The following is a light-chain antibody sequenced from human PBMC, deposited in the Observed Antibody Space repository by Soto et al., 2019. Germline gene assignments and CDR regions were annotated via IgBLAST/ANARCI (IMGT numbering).Light chain of an antibody. CDR2: DAS. CDR3: HQDNNWPPWT. J-gene: IGKJ1*01. V-gene: IGKV3-15*01. CDR1: QSVSTN. Sequence: ILMTQSPATLSVSPGERATLSCRASQSVSTNLAWYQQKPCQAPRLLIYDASTRAPGIAARFSGSGSGTEFTLTISGVQSEDFAFYYCHQDNNWPPWTFGQGTKVEIK.